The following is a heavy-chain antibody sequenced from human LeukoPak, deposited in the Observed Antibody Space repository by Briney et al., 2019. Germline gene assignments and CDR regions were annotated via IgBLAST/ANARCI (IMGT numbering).Heavy chain of an antibody. J-gene: IGHJ4*02. CDR2: MNPNSGNT. CDR3: ARGLPGYYDSSGYYFH. V-gene: IGHV1-8*02. D-gene: IGHD3-22*01. Sequence: ASVKVSCKASGYTFTSYDINWVRQATGQGLEWKGWMNPNSGNTGYAQKFQGRVTMTRNTSISTAYMELSILRSEDTAVYYCARGLPGYYDSSGYYFHWGQGTLVTVSS. CDR1: GYTFTSYD.